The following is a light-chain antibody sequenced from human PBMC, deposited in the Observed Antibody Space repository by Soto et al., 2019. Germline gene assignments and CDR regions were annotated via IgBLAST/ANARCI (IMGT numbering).Light chain of an antibody. CDR2: DAS. CDR1: QSVGSC. V-gene: IGKV3-11*01. CDR3: QQLSHWPFT. Sequence: EIVLTQSPATLSFSPGERATLSCRASQSVGSCLAWYQQKPGQAPRLLIYDASKRATGIPARFSGSGSGTDFTLTISSLEPEDFALYYCQQLSHWPFTFGPGTKVDIK. J-gene: IGKJ3*01.